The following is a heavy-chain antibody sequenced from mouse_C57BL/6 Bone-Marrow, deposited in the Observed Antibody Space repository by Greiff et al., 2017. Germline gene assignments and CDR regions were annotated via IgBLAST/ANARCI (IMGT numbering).Heavy chain of an antibody. CDR1: GFSLTSYG. J-gene: IGHJ3*01. Sequence: VQLQQSGPGLVQPSQSLSITFTVSGFSLTSYGVHWVRQSPGKGLEWLGVIWSGGSTDYNAAFISRLSIRKDNSKSQVFFKMISLQADDTAIYYCASLLSWFAYWGQGTLVTVAA. V-gene: IGHV2-2*01. CDR3: ASLLSWFAY. D-gene: IGHD1-1*01. CDR2: IWSGGST.